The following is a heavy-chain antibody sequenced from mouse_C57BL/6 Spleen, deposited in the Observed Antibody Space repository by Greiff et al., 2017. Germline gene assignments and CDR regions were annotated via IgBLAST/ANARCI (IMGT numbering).Heavy chain of an antibody. CDR2: IDPETGGT. J-gene: IGHJ2*01. Sequence: QVHVKQSGAELVRPGASVTLSCKASGYTFTDYEMHWVKQTPVHGLEWIGAIDPETGGTAYNQKFKGKAILTADKSSSTAYMELRSLTSEDSAVYYCTRGGDYGSSYFDYWGQGTTLTVSS. V-gene: IGHV1-15*01. CDR3: TRGGDYGSSYFDY. CDR1: GYTFTDYE. D-gene: IGHD1-1*01.